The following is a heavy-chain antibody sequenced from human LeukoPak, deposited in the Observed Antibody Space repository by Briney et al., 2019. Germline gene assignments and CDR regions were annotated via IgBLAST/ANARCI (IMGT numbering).Heavy chain of an antibody. J-gene: IGHJ4*02. CDR1: GFTFSSYG. CDR2: IRYDGSNK. CDR3: AVVRGVIIPYFDY. D-gene: IGHD3-10*01. Sequence: SGGSLRLSCAASGFTFSSYGMHWVRQAPGKGLEWVAFIRYDGSNKYYADSVKGRFTISRDNSKNTLYLQMNSLRAEDTAVYYCAVVRGVIIPYFDYWGQGTLVTVSS. V-gene: IGHV3-30*02.